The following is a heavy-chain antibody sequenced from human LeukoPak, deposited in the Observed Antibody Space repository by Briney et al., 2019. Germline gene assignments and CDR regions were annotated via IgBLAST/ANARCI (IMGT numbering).Heavy chain of an antibody. V-gene: IGHV3-23*01. D-gene: IGHD3-9*01. CDR1: GFTFSSYA. Sequence: GGSLRLSCAASGFTFSSYAMSWVRQAPGKGLEWVSAISGSGGSTYYADSVKGRFTISRDNSKNTLYLQMNSLRAEDTAVYYCARDGYYYDILTGYNKIERGTFDYWGQGTLVTVSS. CDR3: ARDGYYYDILTGYNKIERGTFDY. CDR2: ISGSGGST. J-gene: IGHJ4*02.